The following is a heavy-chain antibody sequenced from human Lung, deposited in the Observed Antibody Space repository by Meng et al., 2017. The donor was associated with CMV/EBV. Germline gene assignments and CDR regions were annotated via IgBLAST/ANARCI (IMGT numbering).Heavy chain of an antibody. V-gene: IGHV3-30*02. CDR3: VGHQGGPREGVRLV. CDR1: GIIFNTHG. Sequence: GGSLRLXCAASGIIFNTHGIHWLRQAPGKGLEWVAFMWLDGTERYNEKIVKGRFTGSRNKYKDTVFLQLSSLRVEDTVVYYCVGHQGGPREGVRLVWGQGTXVTVSS. CDR2: MWLDGTER. D-gene: IGHD3-10*01. J-gene: IGHJ4*02.